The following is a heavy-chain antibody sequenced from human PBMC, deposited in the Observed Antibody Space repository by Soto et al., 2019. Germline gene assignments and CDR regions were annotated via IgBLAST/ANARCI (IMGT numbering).Heavy chain of an antibody. CDR2: IIPIFGTA. D-gene: IGHD3-22*01. CDR1: GGTFSSYA. Sequence: QVQLVQSGAEVKKPGSSVKVSCKASGGTFSSYAISWVRQAPGKGLEWLGGIIPIFGTANYAQKFQGGSTITGDESTSTAYMELSSLRAEDTAVYYCARGGTYYYDSSGRAGFQHWGQGTLVTVSS. CDR3: ARGGTYYYDSSGRAGFQH. V-gene: IGHV1-69*01. J-gene: IGHJ1*01.